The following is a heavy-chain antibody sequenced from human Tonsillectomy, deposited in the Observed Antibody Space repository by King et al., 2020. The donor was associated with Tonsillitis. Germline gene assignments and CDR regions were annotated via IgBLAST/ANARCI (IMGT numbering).Heavy chain of an antibody. J-gene: IGHJ4*02. CDR1: GFIFSDHF. D-gene: IGHD1-26*01. Sequence: VQLVESGGGLVQPGGSLRLSCVASGFIFSDHFMDWVRQAPGKGLEWVGRSRSKGYSYSTEYAASVQDRFTISRDDSTNSLYLHMNSLKTDDTAFYYCARDARGAIDYWGQGTLVTVSS. CDR2: SRSKGYSYST. V-gene: IGHV3-72*01. CDR3: ARDARGAIDY.